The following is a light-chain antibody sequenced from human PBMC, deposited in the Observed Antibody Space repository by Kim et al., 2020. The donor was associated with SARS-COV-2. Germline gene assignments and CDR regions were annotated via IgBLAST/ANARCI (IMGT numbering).Light chain of an antibody. V-gene: IGKV1-33*01. Sequence: IQMTQSPSSLSASVGDRVTITCQASQDISKYLNWYQQKAGKGPNLLIYGASNLQSGVPSRFAGSGSGTDFTLTINGLQPEDIATYFCQQYDNLPIFGQGTRLEIK. CDR1: QDISKY. CDR3: QQYDNLPI. J-gene: IGKJ5*01. CDR2: GAS.